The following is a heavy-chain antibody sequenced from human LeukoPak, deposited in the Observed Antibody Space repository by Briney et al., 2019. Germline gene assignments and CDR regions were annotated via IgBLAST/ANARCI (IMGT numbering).Heavy chain of an antibody. CDR2: IYHSGST. J-gene: IGHJ4*02. D-gene: IGHD3-3*01. Sequence: PSETLSLTSAVSGGSISSGGYSWSWIRQPPGKGLEWIGYIYHSGSTYYNPSLKSRVTISVDRSKNQFSLKLSSVTAADTAVYYCARGVTIFGVVSFDYWGQGTLVTVSS. CDR3: ARGVTIFGVVSFDY. V-gene: IGHV4-30-2*01. CDR1: GGSISSGGYS.